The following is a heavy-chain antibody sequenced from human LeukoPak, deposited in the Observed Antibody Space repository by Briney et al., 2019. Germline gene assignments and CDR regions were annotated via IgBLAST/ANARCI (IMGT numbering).Heavy chain of an antibody. CDR1: GYTFTSYA. CDR2: SNAGNGNT. J-gene: IGHJ4*02. V-gene: IGHV1-3*02. Sequence: GASVKVSCKASGYTFTSYAMHWVRQAPGQRLEWMGWSNAGNGNTKYSQEFQGRVTITRDTSASTAYMELSSLRSDDTAVYYCARMEGYYDSSAHEDYWGQGTLVTVSS. CDR3: ARMEGYYDSSAHEDY. D-gene: IGHD3-22*01.